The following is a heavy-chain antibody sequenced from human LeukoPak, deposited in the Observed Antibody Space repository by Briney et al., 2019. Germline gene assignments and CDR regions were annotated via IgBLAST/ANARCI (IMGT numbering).Heavy chain of an antibody. CDR1: GFTFSFCA. D-gene: IGHD3-10*01. J-gene: IGHJ4*02. V-gene: IGHV3-23*01. Sequence: GGSLRLSCAASGFTFSFCAMYWVRQAPGKGLEWVSAISGSGGSTSYADSVKGRFTISRDNPKNTLYLQMNSLRAEDTAVYYCAKGEGAMVRGIVDYWGQGTLVTVSS. CDR3: AKGEGAMVRGIVDY. CDR2: ISGSGGST.